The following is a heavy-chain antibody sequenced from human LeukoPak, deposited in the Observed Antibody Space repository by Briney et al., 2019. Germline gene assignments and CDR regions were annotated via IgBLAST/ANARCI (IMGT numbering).Heavy chain of an antibody. V-gene: IGHV3-30-3*01. Sequence: GRSLRLSCAASGFTFRSYAMHWVRQAPGKGLEWVALISYDGNYKSYADSVKGRFTISRDNSKNTLYLQMDSLRADDTAVYYCARGITIFGVVTLYYYYGMDVWGQGTTVTVSS. D-gene: IGHD3-3*01. J-gene: IGHJ6*02. CDR2: ISYDGNYK. CDR1: GFTFRSYA. CDR3: ARGITIFGVVTLYYYYGMDV.